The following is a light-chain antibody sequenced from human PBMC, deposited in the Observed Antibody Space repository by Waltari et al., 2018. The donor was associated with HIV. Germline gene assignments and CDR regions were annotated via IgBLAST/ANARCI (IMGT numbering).Light chain of an antibody. CDR1: RSSIGSTT. Sequence: SVLTQPPSASGTPGQRVSISCSGTRSSIGSTTLNCYQQFSGAAPTLLIYSNNQRPSAVPDRFSGSKSGSAASLAISGLKSEDEADYHCATWDDALSGPVFGAGTKLTV. CDR2: SNN. CDR3: ATWDDALSGPV. J-gene: IGLJ3*02. V-gene: IGLV1-44*01.